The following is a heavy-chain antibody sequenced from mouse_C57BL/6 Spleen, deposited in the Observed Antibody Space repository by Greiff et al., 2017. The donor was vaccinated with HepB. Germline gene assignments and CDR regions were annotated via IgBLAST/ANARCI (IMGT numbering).Heavy chain of an antibody. CDR1: GYAFTNYL. CDR2: INPGSGGT. J-gene: IGHJ2*01. V-gene: IGHV1-54*01. CDR3: ARSPSRDY. Sequence: VKLQQSGAELVRPGTSVKVSCKASGYAFTNYLIEWVKQRPGQGLEWIGVINPGSGGTNYNEKFKGKATLTADKSSSTAYMQLSSLTTEDSAVYFCARSPSRDYWGQGTTLTVSS.